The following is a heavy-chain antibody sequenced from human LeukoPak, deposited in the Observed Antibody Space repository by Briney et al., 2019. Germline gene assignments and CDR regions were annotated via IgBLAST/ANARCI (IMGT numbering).Heavy chain of an antibody. CDR2: ISYDGSNK. D-gene: IGHD3-10*01. CDR3: ARTTTPHYYGSGSYALGY. Sequence: GGSLRLSCAASGLTFSTYAMHWVRQGPGKGLEWVAVISYDGSNKYSADSVKGRFTISRDNSKNTLYLQMSSLSAEDTAVYYCARTTTPHYYGSGSYALGYWGQGTLVTVPS. CDR1: GLTFSTYA. V-gene: IGHV3-30-3*01. J-gene: IGHJ4*02.